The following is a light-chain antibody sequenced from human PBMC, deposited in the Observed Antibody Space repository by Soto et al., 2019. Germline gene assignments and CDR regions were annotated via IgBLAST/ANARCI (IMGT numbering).Light chain of an antibody. CDR1: QSIKSW. CDR2: DAS. V-gene: IGKV1-5*01. CDR3: QQYDDYPLT. Sequence: DIQMTQSPSTLSASVGDRVTITCRASQSIKSWLAWYQQKPGTAPKLLIYDASTLESGVPSRFSGSGSGTEFTLTISSLQPDDFATFYCQQYDDYPLTCGGGTKVEIK. J-gene: IGKJ4*01.